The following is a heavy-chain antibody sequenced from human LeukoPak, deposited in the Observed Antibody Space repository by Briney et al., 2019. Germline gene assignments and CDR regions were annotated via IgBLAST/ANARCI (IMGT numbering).Heavy chain of an antibody. Sequence: GGSLRLSCAASGFTFNYYAMSWVRQAPGKGLEWVSGISDNYTDSVKGRFTISRDNTKNRLYLQMNNLRADDTAVYFCARHDSFIPYWGQGTLVTVSS. CDR1: GFTFNYYA. J-gene: IGHJ4*02. CDR2: ISD. CDR3: ARHDSFIPY. D-gene: IGHD5-18*01. V-gene: IGHV3-23*01.